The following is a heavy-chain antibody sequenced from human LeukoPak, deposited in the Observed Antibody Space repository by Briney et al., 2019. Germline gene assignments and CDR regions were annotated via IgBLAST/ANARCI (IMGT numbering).Heavy chain of an antibody. CDR1: GYTFTSYG. CDR2: ISAYNGNT. D-gene: IGHD2-2*01. V-gene: IGHV1-18*01. J-gene: IGHJ4*02. CDR3: ARDRTSLGYCSSTSCYLVFDY. Sequence: ASVKVSCKASGYTFTSYGIIWVRQAPGQGLEWMGWISAYNGNTNYAQKLQGRVTMTTDTSTSTAYMELRSLRSDDTAVYYCARDRTSLGYCSSTSCYLVFDYWGQGTLVTVSS.